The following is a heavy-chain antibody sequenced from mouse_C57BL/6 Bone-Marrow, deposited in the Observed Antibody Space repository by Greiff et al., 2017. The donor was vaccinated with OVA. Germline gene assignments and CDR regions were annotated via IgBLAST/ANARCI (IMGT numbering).Heavy chain of an antibody. CDR1: GYTFTDYY. V-gene: IGHV1-26*01. CDR2: INPNNGGT. CDR3: ASGYYGYYSLFAY. D-gene: IGHD2-3*01. Sequence: VQLQQSGPELVKPGASVKISCKASGYTFTDYYMNWVKQSPGKSLEWIGDINPNNGGTSYNQKFKGKATLTVDKSSSTAYMERRSLTSEDSAFYYCASGYYGYYSLFAYWGRGKRVTVSA. J-gene: IGHJ3*01.